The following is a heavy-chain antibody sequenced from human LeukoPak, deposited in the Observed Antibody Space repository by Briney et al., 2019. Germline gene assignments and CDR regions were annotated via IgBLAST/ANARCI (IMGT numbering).Heavy chain of an antibody. CDR2: LYYSGST. V-gene: IGHV4-39*01. Sequence: ETVSLTCTVSGGSISSSSYYWGWIRQPPGKGLEWIGSLYYSGSTYYNPSLKSRVTISGDTSKNQFCLKVRSVTAADTAVYYCARRPRGDYKAWFDPWGQGVLVTVSS. J-gene: IGHJ5*02. D-gene: IGHD5-24*01. CDR3: ARRPRGDYKAWFDP. CDR1: GGSISSSSYY.